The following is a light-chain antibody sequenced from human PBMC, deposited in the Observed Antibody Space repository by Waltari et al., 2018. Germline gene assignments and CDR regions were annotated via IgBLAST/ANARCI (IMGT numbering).Light chain of an antibody. V-gene: IGLV1-47*01. CDR3: ASWDGSLGGVI. J-gene: IGLJ2*01. CDR1: HYNIGHNF. Sequence: QSVLSQPPSASGTPGQRVTIHCSGSHYNIGHNFVNWYHQLPGTAPKLRIYRNNQRPSGVPDRFSGSKSGTSASLAISGLRSEDEADYYCASWDGSLGGVIFGGGTKLTVL. CDR2: RNN.